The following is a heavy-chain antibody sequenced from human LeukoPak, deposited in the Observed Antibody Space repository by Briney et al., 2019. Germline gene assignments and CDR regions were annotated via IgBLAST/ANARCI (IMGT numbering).Heavy chain of an antibody. Sequence: GGSLRLSCAASGFVFSGYSIHWVRQAPGKGLEWVSYISESSSHTYYVDSVKGRFTISRDNAKNSLYLQMSSLRAEDTGIYYCARDRAVKARIGGMDVWGQGTTVIVSS. D-gene: IGHD3-16*01. V-gene: IGHV3-21*06. CDR2: ISESSSHT. CDR1: GFVFSGYS. CDR3: ARDRAVKARIGGMDV. J-gene: IGHJ6*02.